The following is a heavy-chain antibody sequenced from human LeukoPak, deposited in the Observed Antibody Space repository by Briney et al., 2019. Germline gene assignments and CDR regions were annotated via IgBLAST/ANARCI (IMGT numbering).Heavy chain of an antibody. CDR3: AKDRASYDFWSGYYANDI. CDR2: ISGSGGST. CDR1: GFTFSSYA. J-gene: IGHJ4*02. V-gene: IGHV3-23*01. D-gene: IGHD3-3*01. Sequence: PGGSLRLSCAASGFTFSSYAMSWVRQAPGKGLEWVSAISGSGGSTYYADSVKGRFTISRDNSKSTLYLQMNSLRAEDTAVYYCAKDRASYDFWSGYYANDIWGQGTLVTVSS.